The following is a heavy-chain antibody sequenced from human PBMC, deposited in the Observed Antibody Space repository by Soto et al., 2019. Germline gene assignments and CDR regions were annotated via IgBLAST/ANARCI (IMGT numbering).Heavy chain of an antibody. V-gene: IGHV3-23*01. CDR2: FHRSGDNT. J-gene: IGHJ6*02. D-gene: IGHD3-22*01. Sequence: GGSLRLSCAASGFIFSNYAMSWVRPAPGKGLEWVSGFHRSGDNTYYADSVKGRFTVSRDNSINTVYLQMNSLRAEDTAVYYCAKGGVVITSTDYYYGLDVWGQGTTVTVSS. CDR1: GFIFSNYA. CDR3: AKGGVVITSTDYYYGLDV.